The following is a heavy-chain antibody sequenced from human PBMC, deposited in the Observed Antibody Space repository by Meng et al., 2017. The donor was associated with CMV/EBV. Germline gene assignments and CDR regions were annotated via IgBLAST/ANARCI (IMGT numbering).Heavy chain of an antibody. V-gene: IGHV3-23*03. J-gene: IGHJ4*02. Sequence: GGSLRLSCAASGFTFSSYAMSWVRQAPGKGLEWVSVIYSGGSSTYYADSVKGRFTISRDNSKNTLYLQMNSPRAEDTAVYYCAKGGSLRYFDWYPVDYWGQGTLVTVSS. CDR1: GFTFSSYA. CDR3: AKGGSLRYFDWYPVDY. CDR2: IYSGGSST. D-gene: IGHD3-9*01.